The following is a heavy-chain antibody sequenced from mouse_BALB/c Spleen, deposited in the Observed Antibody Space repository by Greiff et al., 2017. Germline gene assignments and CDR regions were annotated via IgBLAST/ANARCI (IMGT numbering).Heavy chain of an antibody. CDR3: AVITTAPYAMDY. CDR2: IDPANGNT. J-gene: IGHJ4*01. Sequence: VQLQQSGAELVKPGASVKLSCTASGFNIKDTYMHWVKQRPEQGLEWIGRIDPANGNTKYDPKFQGKATITADTSSNTAYLQLSSLTSEDTAVYYCAVITTAPYAMDYWGQGTTLTVSS. CDR1: GFNIKDTY. V-gene: IGHV14-3*02. D-gene: IGHD1-2*01.